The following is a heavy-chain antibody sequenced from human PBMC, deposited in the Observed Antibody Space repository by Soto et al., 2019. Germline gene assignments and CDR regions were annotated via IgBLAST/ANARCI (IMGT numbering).Heavy chain of an antibody. Sequence: ASVNVSCKASGYTFTSYDINWVRQATGQGLEWMGWMNPNSGNTGYAQKFQGRVTMTRNTSISTAYMELSSLRSEDTAVYYCAREVYYYDSSGSRGLDYWGKGTLVTVSS. CDR2: MNPNSGNT. CDR1: GYTFTSYD. J-gene: IGHJ4*02. D-gene: IGHD3-22*01. CDR3: AREVYYYDSSGSRGLDY. V-gene: IGHV1-8*01.